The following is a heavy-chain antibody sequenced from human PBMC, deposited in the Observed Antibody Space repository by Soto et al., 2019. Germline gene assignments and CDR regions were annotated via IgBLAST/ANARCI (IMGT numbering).Heavy chain of an antibody. CDR3: ARDRPPPDY. J-gene: IGHJ4*02. CDR1: GGTFSSSS. V-gene: IGHV1-69*05. CDR2: IIPIFGTA. Sequence: SVKVSCKASGGTFSSSSISWVRQAPGQGLEWMGGIIPIFGTANYTQKFQGRVTITTDESTSTAYMELWSLRSDDTAVYYCARDRPPPDYWGQGTLVTVSS.